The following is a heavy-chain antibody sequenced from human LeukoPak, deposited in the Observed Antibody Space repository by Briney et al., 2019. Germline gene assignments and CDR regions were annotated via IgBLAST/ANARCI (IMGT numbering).Heavy chain of an antibody. D-gene: IGHD4-17*01. J-gene: IGHJ5*02. V-gene: IGHV4-59*08. CDR3: ARRLRQNLFDP. Sequence: SETLSLTCTVSGVSISSDYWSWIRLPPGKGLEWIGYIYYSGSSNYNPSFKSRVTMSVDTSKNQFSLKLTSVTAADTAVYYCARRLRQNLFDPWGQGTLVTVSS. CDR2: IYYSGSS. CDR1: GVSISSDY.